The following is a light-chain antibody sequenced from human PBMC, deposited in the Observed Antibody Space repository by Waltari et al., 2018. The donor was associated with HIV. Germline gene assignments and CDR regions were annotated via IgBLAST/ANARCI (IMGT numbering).Light chain of an antibody. CDR3: QQSYSTPVT. CDR2: SAS. J-gene: IGKJ3*01. CDR1: QSISSY. V-gene: IGKV1-39*01. Sequence: DSQMTQSPSSLSASVGDRVSITCRASQSISSYLNWYQQKPGKVPKLLIYSASTLQSGVPSRFSGSGSGTDFTLTISSLQPEDFATYYCQQSYSTPVTFGPGTKVEIK.